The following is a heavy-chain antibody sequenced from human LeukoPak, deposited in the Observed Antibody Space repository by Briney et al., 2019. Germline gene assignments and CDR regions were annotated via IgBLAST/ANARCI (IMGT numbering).Heavy chain of an antibody. V-gene: IGHV1-69*06. Sequence: SVKVSCKASGGTFSSYDISWVRQAPGQGLEWMGGIMPMFGEANYAQKFQGRVTTTADKATSTAYMELSSLRSEDTAVYYCAGGRTDIVVVPATLRNYYFDYWGQGTLVTVSS. CDR2: IMPMFGEA. J-gene: IGHJ4*02. D-gene: IGHD2-2*01. CDR3: AGGRTDIVVVPATLRNYYFDY. CDR1: GGTFSSYD.